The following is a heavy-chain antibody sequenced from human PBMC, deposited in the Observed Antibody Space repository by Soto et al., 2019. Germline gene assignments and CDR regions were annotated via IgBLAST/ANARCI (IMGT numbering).Heavy chain of an antibody. Sequence: LSLTCTVSGGSISSGGYYWSWIRQHPGKGLEWIGYIYYSGSTYYNPSLKSRVTISVDTSKNQFSLKLSSVTAADTAVYYCARDTRGNYGDPHRGGWGFPYYYYGMDVWGQGTTVTVSS. CDR2: IYYSGST. J-gene: IGHJ6*02. CDR3: ARDTRGNYGDPHRGGWGFPYYYYGMDV. V-gene: IGHV4-31*03. CDR1: GGSISSGGYY. D-gene: IGHD4-17*01.